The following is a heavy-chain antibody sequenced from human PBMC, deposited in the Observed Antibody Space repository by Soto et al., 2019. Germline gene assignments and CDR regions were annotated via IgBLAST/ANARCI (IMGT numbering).Heavy chain of an antibody. D-gene: IGHD2-2*01. CDR3: ARVTFCSSTRCYPYNWFDP. V-gene: IGHV4-30-4*01. Sequence: PSETLSLTCTVSNASITIGDYYWGWIRQPPGKGLEWIGYIYATGSTYYNPSLKSRLTISIDTSKNQFSLELNSVTTADTAVYYCARVTFCSSTRCYPYNWFDPWGQGTLVTVSS. J-gene: IGHJ5*02. CDR1: NASITIGDYY. CDR2: IYATGST.